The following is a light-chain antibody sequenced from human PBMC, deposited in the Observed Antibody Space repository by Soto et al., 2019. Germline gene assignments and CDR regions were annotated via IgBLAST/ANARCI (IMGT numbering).Light chain of an antibody. J-gene: IGKJ4*01. Sequence: DIQLTQSPSFLSASVGDRLTITCRASQDIRSSLAWYQQKPGKAPNLLIYTVSTLQSGVPSRFSGSRSGTEFTLTISSLQPEDFATYSCQQFNSSPFSCGGGTKVEI. CDR2: TVS. CDR1: QDIRSS. CDR3: QQFNSSPFS. V-gene: IGKV1-9*01.